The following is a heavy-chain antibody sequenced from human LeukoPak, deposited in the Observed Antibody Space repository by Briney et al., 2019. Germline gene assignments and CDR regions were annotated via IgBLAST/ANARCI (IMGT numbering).Heavy chain of an antibody. CDR3: ARGDYYGSGVPLDY. J-gene: IGHJ4*02. CDR1: GFTFSNYI. V-gene: IGHV3-30*04. Sequence: GRSLRLSCAASGFTFSNYIMHWVRQAPGKGLDWVAVISYDGSNKYYADSVKGRFTISRDNSKNTLYLQMNSLRAEDTAVYYCARGDYYGSGVPLDYWGQGTLVTVSS. D-gene: IGHD3-10*01. CDR2: ISYDGSNK.